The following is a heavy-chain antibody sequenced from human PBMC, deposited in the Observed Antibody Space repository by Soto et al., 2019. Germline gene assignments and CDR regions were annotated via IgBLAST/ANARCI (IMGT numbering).Heavy chain of an antibody. CDR1: GYNFTNFD. CDR2: MNPNTGKT. CDR3: ARVLVKFVDSCSGYEGGSFAT. Sequence: QVQLVQSGAEIQKPGASVKISCQTSGYNFTNFDINWVRQATGQGLEWMGWMNPNTGKTGYGQRFQVRVTMTRDSAPRPAYMELTSLTSDDKAVYFCARVLVKFVDSCSGYEGGSFATWGQGTHVTGSS. V-gene: IGHV1-8*01. D-gene: IGHD5-12*01. J-gene: IGHJ5*02.